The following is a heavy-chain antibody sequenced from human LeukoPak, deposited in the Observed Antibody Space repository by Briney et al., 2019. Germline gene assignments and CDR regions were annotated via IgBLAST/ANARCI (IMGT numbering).Heavy chain of an antibody. V-gene: IGHV1-69*04. Sequence: SVKVSCKASGGTFSSYAISWVRQAPGQGLEWMGRIIPILGIANYAQKLQGRVTMTTDTSTSTAYMELRSLRSDDTAVYYCARDSYYDSSGYLYYFDYWGQGTLVTVSS. CDR3: ARDSYYDSSGYLYYFDY. CDR2: IIPILGIA. D-gene: IGHD3-22*01. CDR1: GGTFSSYA. J-gene: IGHJ4*02.